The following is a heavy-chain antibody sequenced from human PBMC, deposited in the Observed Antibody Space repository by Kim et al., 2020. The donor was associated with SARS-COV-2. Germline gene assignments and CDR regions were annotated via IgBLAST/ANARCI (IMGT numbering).Heavy chain of an antibody. Sequence: SETLSLTCAVYGGSFSGYYWSWIRQPPGKGLEWIGEINHSGSTNYNPSLKSRVTISVDASKNQFSLKLSSVTAADTAVYYCARGGRGIQLWAYNWFDPWGQGTLVTVSS. CDR3: ARGGRGIQLWAYNWFDP. CDR2: INHSGST. D-gene: IGHD5-18*01. CDR1: GGSFSGYY. V-gene: IGHV4-34*01. J-gene: IGHJ5*02.